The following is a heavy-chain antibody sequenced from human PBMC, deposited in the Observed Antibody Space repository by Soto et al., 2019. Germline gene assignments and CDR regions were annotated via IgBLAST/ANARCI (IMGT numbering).Heavy chain of an antibody. CDR1: GFTFSSYW. J-gene: IGHJ6*04. Sequence: PGGSLRLSCAASGFTFSSYWMSWVRQAPGKGLEWVANIKQDGSEKYYVDSVKGRFTISRDNAKNSLYLQMNSLRAEDTAVYYCARDITKAAAGIIMGVWGKGTTVTVSS. D-gene: IGHD6-13*01. CDR2: IKQDGSEK. CDR3: ARDITKAAAGIIMGV. V-gene: IGHV3-7*01.